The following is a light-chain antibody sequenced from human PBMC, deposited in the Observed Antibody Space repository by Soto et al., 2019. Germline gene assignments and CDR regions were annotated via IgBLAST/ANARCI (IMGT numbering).Light chain of an antibody. Sequence: EIVMTQSPATLSVSVGERATLSCRASHSASSKLAWYQQKPGQAPRLLIYGASTRATDIPARFSGSGSGTEFTLTISSLQSEDFAVYYCQQYNDWPPQLTFGGGTKVEIK. CDR2: GAS. CDR3: QQYNDWPPQLT. CDR1: HSASSK. V-gene: IGKV3-15*01. J-gene: IGKJ4*01.